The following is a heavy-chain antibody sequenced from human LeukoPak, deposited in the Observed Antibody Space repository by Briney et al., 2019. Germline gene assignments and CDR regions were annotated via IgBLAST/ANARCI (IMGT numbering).Heavy chain of an antibody. CDR1: GFAFSNAW. Sequence: GGALRLSCAASGFAFSNAWMSWVRQAPGKGLEWVGRIKSKTDGGSRDYAAPVKGRFIISRDDSKNTLFLEMNSLKTEDTAVYYCTLVGCSGGSCFSGHYWGQGTLVTVSS. V-gene: IGHV3-15*01. CDR2: IKSKTDGGSR. J-gene: IGHJ4*02. D-gene: IGHD2-15*01. CDR3: TLVGCSGGSCFSGHY.